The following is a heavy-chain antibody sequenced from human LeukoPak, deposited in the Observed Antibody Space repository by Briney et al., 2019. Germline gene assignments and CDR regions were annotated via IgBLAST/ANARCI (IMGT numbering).Heavy chain of an antibody. CDR2: ISGSGGST. CDR3: AKQVWYSSSWYSDY. J-gene: IGHJ4*02. Sequence: GGSPRLSCVASGFTFRSYAMNWVRQAPGKGLEWVSAISGSGGSTYYADSVKGRFTISRDNAKNTLYLQMNSLRAEDTAVYYCAKQVWYSSSWYSDYWGQGTLVTVSS. V-gene: IGHV3-23*01. CDR1: GFTFRSYA. D-gene: IGHD6-13*01.